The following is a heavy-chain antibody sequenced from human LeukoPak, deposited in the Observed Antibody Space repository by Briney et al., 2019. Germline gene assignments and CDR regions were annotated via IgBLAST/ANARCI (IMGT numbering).Heavy chain of an antibody. D-gene: IGHD6-19*01. V-gene: IGHV3-53*01. CDR1: GFTVSSNY. CDR2: IYSGGST. Sequence: GGSLRLSCAASGFTVSSNYMSWVRQAPGKGPEWVSVIYSGGSTYYADSVKGRFTISRDNSKNTLYLQMNSLRAEDTAVYYCAAVMIYSSGDFSFDYWGQGTLVTVSS. J-gene: IGHJ4*02. CDR3: AAVMIYSSGDFSFDY.